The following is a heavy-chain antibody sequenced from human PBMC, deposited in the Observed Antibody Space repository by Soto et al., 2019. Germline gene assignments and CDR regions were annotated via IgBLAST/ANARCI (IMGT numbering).Heavy chain of an antibody. Sequence: EVQLVESGGGLVKPGGSLRLSCVASGVSFSDYSMNWVRQAPGKGLEWVSLITGNSEYKYYAGSVKGRFTVSRDNAKNSLYLQMNSLTVEDTAVYYCARSGELLQTFDSWGQGTLVTVSS. V-gene: IGHV3-21*06. CDR2: ITGNSEYK. J-gene: IGHJ4*02. D-gene: IGHD1-26*01. CDR3: ARSGELLQTFDS. CDR1: GVSFSDYS.